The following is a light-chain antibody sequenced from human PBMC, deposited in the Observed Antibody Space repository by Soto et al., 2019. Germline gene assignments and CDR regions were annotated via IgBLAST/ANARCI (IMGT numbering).Light chain of an antibody. Sequence: DIQMTQSPSTLSASVGDRVTITCRASQSISSWLAWYQQKPGKAPKLVIYKASSLESGVPSRFSGSGSGTEFTLTISSLQPDDFATYYCQQHNSFSWTFGQGTKVEIK. J-gene: IGKJ1*01. CDR1: QSISSW. CDR2: KAS. V-gene: IGKV1-5*03. CDR3: QQHNSFSWT.